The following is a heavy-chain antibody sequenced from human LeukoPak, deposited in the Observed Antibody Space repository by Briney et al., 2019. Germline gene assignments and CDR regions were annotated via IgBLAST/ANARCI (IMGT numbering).Heavy chain of an antibody. CDR3: AREYTLYRSGWFLDY. J-gene: IGHJ4*02. D-gene: IGHD6-19*01. CDR2: IDYSGST. CDR1: GDSSSNSIYY. V-gene: IGHV4-39*07. Sequence: SETLSFTCTVSGDSSSNSIYYWGWIRQPPGKGLEWIGSIDYSGSTYYNPSLKSRATISIDTSKNQLSLKLSSVTAADTAVYYCAREYTLYRSGWFLDYWGQETVVTVSS.